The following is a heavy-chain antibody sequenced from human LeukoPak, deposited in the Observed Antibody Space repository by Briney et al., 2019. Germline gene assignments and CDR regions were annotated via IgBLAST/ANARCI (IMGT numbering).Heavy chain of an antibody. Sequence: GESLKISCKGSGYSFTCYWIAWVRQMPGKGLEWMGIIYPGDSDTRYSPSFQGQVTISADKSISTAYLQWSSLKASDTAMYYCARRSDFIAVAGMIDYFDYWGQGTLVTVSS. V-gene: IGHV5-51*01. CDR3: ARRSDFIAVAGMIDYFDY. D-gene: IGHD6-19*01. CDR2: IYPGDSDT. CDR1: GYSFTCYW. J-gene: IGHJ4*02.